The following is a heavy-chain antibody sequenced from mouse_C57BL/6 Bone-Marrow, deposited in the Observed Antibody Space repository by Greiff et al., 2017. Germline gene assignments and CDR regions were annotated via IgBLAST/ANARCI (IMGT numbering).Heavy chain of an antibody. V-gene: IGHV1-61*01. Sequence: VQLQQPGAELVRPGSSVKLSCKASGYTFTSYWMDWVKQRPGQGLEWIGNIYPSDSETHYNQKFKDKATLTVDKSSSTAYMQLSSLTSEDSAVCYCERETYYGNWYFDVWGTGTTGTVSS. D-gene: IGHD1-1*02. CDR3: ERETYYGNWYFDV. J-gene: IGHJ1*03. CDR1: GYTFTSYW. CDR2: IYPSDSET.